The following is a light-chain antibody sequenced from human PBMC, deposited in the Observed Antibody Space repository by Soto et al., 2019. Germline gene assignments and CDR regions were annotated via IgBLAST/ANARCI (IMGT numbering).Light chain of an antibody. CDR2: AAS. V-gene: IGKV1-27*01. J-gene: IGKJ3*01. Sequence: DIQMTQSPSSLSASIGDRVTITCRASQGISNYLDWYQQKPGKVPKILIYAASTLQSGVPSRVSGTRSGTDFTLTISSLQPEDVAIYYCQKYNRAPFSFGPETRVNSK. CDR3: QKYNRAPFS. CDR1: QGISNY.